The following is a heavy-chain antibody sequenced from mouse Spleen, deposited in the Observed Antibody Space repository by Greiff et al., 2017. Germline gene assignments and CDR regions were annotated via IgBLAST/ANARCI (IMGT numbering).Heavy chain of an antibody. CDR3: ARRGKRRYFDY. D-gene: IGHD2-1*01. CDR2: ISSGGGNT. V-gene: IGHV5-9-3*01. Sequence: EVQLVESGGGLVKLGGSLKLSCAASGFTFSSYAMSWVRQTPEKRLEWVATISSGGGNTYYPDSVKGRFTISRDNAKNTLYLQMSSLKSEDTAMYYCARRGKRRYFDYWGQGTTLTVSS. CDR1: GFTFSSYA. J-gene: IGHJ2*01.